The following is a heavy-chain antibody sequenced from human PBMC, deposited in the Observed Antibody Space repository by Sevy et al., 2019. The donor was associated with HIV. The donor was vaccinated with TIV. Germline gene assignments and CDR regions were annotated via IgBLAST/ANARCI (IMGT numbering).Heavy chain of an antibody. D-gene: IGHD6-13*01. CDR1: GFTFNNYA. CDR3: AKHYIHDIADGWYFDL. CDR2: ISGGGGGT. V-gene: IGHV3-23*01. J-gene: IGHJ2*01. Sequence: GGCLRLSCAASGFTFNNYAMSWVRQAPGKGLEGKGLEWVSTISGGGGGTYYAVPVRGRFTISRDNSKNTLYLKVNSLRVEDTAVYYCAKHYIHDIADGWYFDLWGRGTLVTVSS.